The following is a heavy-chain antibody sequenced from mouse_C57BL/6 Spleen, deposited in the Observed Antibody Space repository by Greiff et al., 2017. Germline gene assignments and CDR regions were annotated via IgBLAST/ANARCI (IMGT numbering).Heavy chain of an antibody. V-gene: IGHV8-12*01. CDR2: IYWDDDK. J-gene: IGHJ2*01. CDR1: GFSLSTSGMG. D-gene: IGHD2-3*01. CDR3: ARNGVYDGYFDY. Sequence: QVTLIVSGPGILQSSQTLSLTCSFSGFSLSTSGMGVSWIRQPSGKGLEWLAHIYWDDDKRYYPPLKSRLTLSKDTSRNQVFVKITSVDTTDTATYYCARNGVYDGYFDYWGQGTTLTVSS.